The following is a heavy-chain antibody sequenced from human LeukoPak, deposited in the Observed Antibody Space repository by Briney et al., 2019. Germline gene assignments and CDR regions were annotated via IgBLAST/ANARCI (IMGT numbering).Heavy chain of an antibody. J-gene: IGHJ4*02. Sequence: GGSLRLSCAASGFTFSSYDMHWVRQATGKGLEWVSAIGTAGDTYYPGSVKGRFTISRENAKNSLYLQMNSLRAGDTAVYYCARGVDSSGYYDFWGQGTLVTVSS. CDR2: IGTAGDT. V-gene: IGHV3-13*04. CDR3: ARGVDSSGYYDF. CDR1: GFTFSSYD. D-gene: IGHD3-22*01.